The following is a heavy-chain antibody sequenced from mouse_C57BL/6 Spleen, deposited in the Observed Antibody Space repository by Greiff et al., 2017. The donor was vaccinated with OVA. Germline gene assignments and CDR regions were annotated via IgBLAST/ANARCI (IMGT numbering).Heavy chain of an antibody. CDR1: GFTFSDYY. CDR3: ARHGWYGYFLYAMDY. D-gene: IGHD2-2*01. J-gene: IGHJ4*01. CDR2: ISNGGGST. Sequence: DVKLVESGGGLVQPGGSLKLSCAASGFTFSDYYMYWVRQTPEKRLEWVAYISNGGGSTYYPDTVKGRFTISRDNAKNTLYLQMSRLKSEDTAMYYCARHGWYGYFLYAMDYWGQGTSVTVSS. V-gene: IGHV5-12*01.